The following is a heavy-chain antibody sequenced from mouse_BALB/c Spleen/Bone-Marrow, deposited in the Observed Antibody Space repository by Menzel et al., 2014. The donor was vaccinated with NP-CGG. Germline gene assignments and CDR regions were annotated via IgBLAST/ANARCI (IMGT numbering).Heavy chain of an antibody. CDR3: ARDIGLRLRFAY. CDR2: IRNKANGYTT. V-gene: IGHV7-3*02. CDR1: GFTFTDYY. Sequence: EVKLVESGGGLVQPGGSLRLSCATSGFTFTDYYMSWVRQPPGKALEWLGFIRNKANGYTTEYSESVKGRITNSRDNSKSINYLKMNYLRARGSASYYCARDIGLRLRFAYWGQGTLVTVSA. D-gene: IGHD1-2*01. J-gene: IGHJ3*01.